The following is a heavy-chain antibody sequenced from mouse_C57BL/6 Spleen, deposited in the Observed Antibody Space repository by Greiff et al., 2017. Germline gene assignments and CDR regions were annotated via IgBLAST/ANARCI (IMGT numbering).Heavy chain of an antibody. J-gene: IGHJ4*01. CDR2: IDPENGDT. V-gene: IGHV14-4*01. CDR3: TLYYGSAYYYAMDY. CDR1: GFNIKDDY. Sequence: EVQLVESGAELVRPGASVKLSCTASGFNIKDDYMHWVKQRPEQGLEWIGWIDPENGDTEYASKFQGKATITADTSSNTAYLQLSSLTSEDTAVDYCTLYYGSAYYYAMDYWGQGTSVTVSS. D-gene: IGHD1-1*01.